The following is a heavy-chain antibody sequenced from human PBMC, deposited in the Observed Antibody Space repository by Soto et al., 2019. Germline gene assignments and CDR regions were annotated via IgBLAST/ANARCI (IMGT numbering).Heavy chain of an antibody. V-gene: IGHV3-30-3*01. Sequence: QVQLVESGGDVVQPGRSLRLSCAASGSTFSSYDIHWVRQAPGKGLEWVAHISPDGNKAYYADSVKGRFIISRDNARNTVYLQVNSLRTEDTAVSPCVRGPSHGAFDIWGQGTLVTVSS. CDR3: VRGPSHGAFDI. CDR2: ISPDGNKA. J-gene: IGHJ3*02. CDR1: GSTFSSYD.